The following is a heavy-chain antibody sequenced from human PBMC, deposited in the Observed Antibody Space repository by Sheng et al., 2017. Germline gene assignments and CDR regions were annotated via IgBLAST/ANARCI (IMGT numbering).Heavy chain of an antibody. D-gene: IGHD3-3*01. CDR2: IIPILGIA. Sequence: QVQLVQSGAEVKKPGSSVKVSCKASGGTFSSYAISWVRQAPGQGLEWMGGIIPILGIANYAQKFQGRVTITADKSTSTAYMELSSLRSEDTAVYYCAGGGFGFLEWQGNYYYYYMDVWGQGTTVTVSS. CDR1: GGTFSSYA. V-gene: IGHV1-69*10. J-gene: IGHJ6*03. CDR3: AGGGFGFLEWQGNYYYYYMDV.